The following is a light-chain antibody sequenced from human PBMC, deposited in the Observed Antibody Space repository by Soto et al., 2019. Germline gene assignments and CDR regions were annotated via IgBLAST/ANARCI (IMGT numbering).Light chain of an antibody. J-gene: IGLJ2*01. CDR1: SSDVGSYNL. Sequence: QSALTQPASVSGSPGQSITISCTGTSSDVGSYNLVSWYQQHPGKAPKLMIYEDTKRPSGVSNRFSGSQSGNTASLTISGLQAEDEADYYCSSYAGSNTYVVFGGGTKLTVL. CDR3: SSYAGSNTYVV. V-gene: IGLV2-23*01. CDR2: EDT.